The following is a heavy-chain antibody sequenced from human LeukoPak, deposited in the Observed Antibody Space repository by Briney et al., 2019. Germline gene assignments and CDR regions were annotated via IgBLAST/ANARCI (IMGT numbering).Heavy chain of an antibody. D-gene: IGHD4-11*01. CDR2: ISGSGGST. CDR1: GFTFSSYA. V-gene: IGHV3-23*01. CDR3: AKDHYSNFVTSWFDP. J-gene: IGHJ5*02. Sequence: PGGSLRLSCAASGFTFSSYAMSWVRQAPGKGLEWVSAISGSGGSTYYADSVKGRFTISRDNSKNTLYLQMNSLRAEDTAVYYCAKDHYSNFVTSWFDPWGQGTLVTVSS.